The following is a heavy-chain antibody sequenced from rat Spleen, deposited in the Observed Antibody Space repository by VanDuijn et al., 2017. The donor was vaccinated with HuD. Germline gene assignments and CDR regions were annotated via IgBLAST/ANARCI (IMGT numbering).Heavy chain of an antibody. D-gene: IGHD1-7*01. CDR1: GFTFSNAA. V-gene: IGHV10-5*01. Sequence: VQLVESGGGLVQPKESLKISCAASGFTFSNAAMYWVRQAPGKGLECVARIRTKPNNYATYYADSVKGKFTISRDDSKSMVYLQMDQLKTEDTAMYYCSAMGMGYWGQGVMVTVSS. CDR2: IRTKPNNYAT. J-gene: IGHJ2*01. CDR3: SAMGMGY.